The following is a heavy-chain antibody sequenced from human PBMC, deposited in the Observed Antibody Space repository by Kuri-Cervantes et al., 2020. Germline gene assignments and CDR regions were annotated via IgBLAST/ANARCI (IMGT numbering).Heavy chain of an antibody. CDR1: GYTFTSYG. J-gene: IGHJ4*02. CDR2: ISAYNGNT. Sequence: ASVKVSCKASGYTFTSYGISWVRQAPGQGLEWMGWISAYNGNTNYAQKLQGRVTITADESTSTAYMELSSLRSEDTAVYYCARSRVTGDYFDYWGQGTLVTVSS. CDR3: ARSRVTGDYFDY. V-gene: IGHV1-18*01. D-gene: IGHD2-21*02.